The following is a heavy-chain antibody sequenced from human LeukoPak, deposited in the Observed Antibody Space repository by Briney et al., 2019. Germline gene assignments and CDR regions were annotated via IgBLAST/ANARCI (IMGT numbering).Heavy chain of an antibody. J-gene: IGHJ4*02. Sequence: GRSLRLSCSASGFTFSRYAMHWVRQAPGKGLEYVSAISSNGGSTYYADSVKGRFTISRDNSKNTLYLQMSSLRAEDTAVYYCVKDGSGSYYTYYFDYWGQGTLVTVSS. CDR1: GFTFSRYA. CDR2: ISSNGGST. D-gene: IGHD3-10*01. V-gene: IGHV3-64D*06. CDR3: VKDGSGSYYTYYFDY.